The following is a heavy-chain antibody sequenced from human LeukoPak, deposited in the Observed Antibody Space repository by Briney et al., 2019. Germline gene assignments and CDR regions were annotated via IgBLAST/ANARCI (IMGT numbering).Heavy chain of an antibody. CDR1: GGSNSSAFYS. V-gene: IGHV4-61*02. CDR2: IFFSGST. CDR3: ARRRVYQLLSFGY. Sequence: SETLSLTCTVSGGSNSSAFYSWSWIRQPAGKGLEWIGRIFFSGSTKYNPSLQSRVTMSVDTSKNQFSLKLSSVTAADTAVYYCARRRVYQLLSFGYWGQGTLVTVSS. D-gene: IGHD2-2*01. J-gene: IGHJ4*02.